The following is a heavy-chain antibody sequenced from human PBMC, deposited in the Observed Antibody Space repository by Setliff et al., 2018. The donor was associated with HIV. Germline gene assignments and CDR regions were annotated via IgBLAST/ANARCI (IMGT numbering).Heavy chain of an antibody. Sequence: LSLTCAVSGGSISSSNWWSWVRQPPGKGLEWIGEIYHSGSTNYNPSLKSRVTISVDKSKNQFSLNLSSVTAADTAVYYCARGNYYNLWADPFDFWGQGTLVTVSS. J-gene: IGHJ5*01. CDR3: ARGNYYNLWADPFDF. CDR1: GGSISSSNW. D-gene: IGHD3-3*01. CDR2: IYHSGST. V-gene: IGHV4-4*02.